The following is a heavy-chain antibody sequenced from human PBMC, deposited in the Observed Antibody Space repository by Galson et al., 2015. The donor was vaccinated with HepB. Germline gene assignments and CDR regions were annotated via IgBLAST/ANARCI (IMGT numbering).Heavy chain of an antibody. CDR3: AGSPPRHYDFWGVILDV. Sequence: ETLSLTCAVYGGSFSGYYWSWLRQPPGKGLEWIGEINHSGTTKHNPSLKSRVTISVDTSKNQFFLKLRSVTPEDTAMYFCAGSPPRHYDFWGVILDVWGQGTTVTVSS. CDR1: GGSFSGYY. V-gene: IGHV4-34*01. J-gene: IGHJ6*02. D-gene: IGHD3-3*01. CDR2: INHSGTT.